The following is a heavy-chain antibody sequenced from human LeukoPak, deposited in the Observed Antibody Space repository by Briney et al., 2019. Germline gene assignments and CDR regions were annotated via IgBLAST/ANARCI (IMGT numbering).Heavy chain of an antibody. CDR2: TDSGGST. V-gene: IGHV3-53*01. J-gene: IGHJ4*02. Sequence: GGSLRLSCAASGFTVSSKYMSWVRQAPGKGLEWVSVTDSGGSTYYADSVKGRFTISRDNSKNTLYLQMNSLRAEDTAVYYCATEKHGLYGDLDYWGQGTLVTVSS. CDR3: ATEKHGLYGDLDY. D-gene: IGHD4-17*01. CDR1: GFTVSSKY.